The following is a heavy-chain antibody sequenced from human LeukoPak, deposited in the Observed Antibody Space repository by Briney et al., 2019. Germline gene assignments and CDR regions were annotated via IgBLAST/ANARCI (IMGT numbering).Heavy chain of an antibody. D-gene: IGHD2/OR15-2a*01. J-gene: IGHJ4*02. Sequence: ASVKVSCKASGYTFIGYYIHWVRQAPGQGLEWMGWINPKSGDTNHAQKFQGRVTMTRDTSISTNYLELSSLRSDDMALYYCARVGIYHHFDSWGQGALVTVSS. CDR3: ARVGIYHHFDS. CDR1: GYTFIGYY. V-gene: IGHV1-2*02. CDR2: INPKSGDT.